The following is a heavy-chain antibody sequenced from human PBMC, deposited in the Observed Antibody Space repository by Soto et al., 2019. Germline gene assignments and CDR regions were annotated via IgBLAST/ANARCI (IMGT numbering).Heavy chain of an antibody. D-gene: IGHD1-1*01. Sequence: GGSLRLSCAASGFTFSSYAMNWVRQAPGKGLEWVSAVSRSGGKTYYADSVKGRFTISRDNSDNTLYLQMNSLRVEDSAVYYCAKDPLYNWNDEISYYYYMDVWGSGTTVTVSS. CDR1: GFTFSSYA. V-gene: IGHV3-23*01. J-gene: IGHJ6*03. CDR3: AKDPLYNWNDEISYYYYMDV. CDR2: VSRSGGKT.